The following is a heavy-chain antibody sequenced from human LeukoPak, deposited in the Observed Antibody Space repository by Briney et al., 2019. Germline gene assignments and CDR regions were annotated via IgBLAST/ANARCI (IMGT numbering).Heavy chain of an antibody. V-gene: IGHV1-18*01. CDR1: GYTLSDYG. CDR2: ISGFNGKT. D-gene: IGHD6-13*01. J-gene: IGHJ5*02. CDR3: ARVGSSGEFDL. Sequence: ASVRVSCKSSGYTLSDYGFTWVRQAPGQGLEWMGWISGFNGKTNYAVRVQDRLTLTTDTSTNTTTLDLRGLSPDDTAMYYCARVGSSGEFDLWGQGTLLTVSS.